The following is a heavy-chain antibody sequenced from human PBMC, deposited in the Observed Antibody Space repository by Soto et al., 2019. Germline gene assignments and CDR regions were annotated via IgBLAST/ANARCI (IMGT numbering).Heavy chain of an antibody. Sequence: QEHLVESGGGVVQPGRSLRLSCAASGFTFGSYSIHWVRQAPGKGLEWVAVIGYDGERKTYADSVKGRFTISRDNPKATVSLQIDSLRTDDTAVYYCATGPTSQDGSLFDYWGQGTPVTVS. CDR1: GFTFGSYS. CDR3: ATGPTSQDGSLFDY. J-gene: IGHJ4*02. V-gene: IGHV3-30*04. CDR2: IGYDGERK. D-gene: IGHD2-15*01.